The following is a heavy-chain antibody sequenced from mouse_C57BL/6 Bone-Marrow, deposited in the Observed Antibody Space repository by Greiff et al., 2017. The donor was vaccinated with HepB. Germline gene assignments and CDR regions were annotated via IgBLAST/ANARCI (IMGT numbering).Heavy chain of an antibody. CDR2: IYPGDGDT. Sequence: QVQLQQSGPELVKPGASVKISCKASGYAFSSSWMNWVKQRPGKGLEWIGRIYPGDGDTNYNEKFKGKATLTADKSSSTAYMQLSSLTSEDSAVYFCARWCRGWYFDIWGRGTTVTVSS. J-gene: IGHJ1*03. D-gene: IGHD1-1*02. CDR3: ARWCRGWYFDI. CDR1: GYAFSSSW. V-gene: IGHV1-82*01.